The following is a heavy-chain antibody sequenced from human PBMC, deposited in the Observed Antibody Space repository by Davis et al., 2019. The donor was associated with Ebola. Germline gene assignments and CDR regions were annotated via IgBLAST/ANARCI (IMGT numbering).Heavy chain of an antibody. J-gene: IGHJ4*02. Sequence: SETLSLTCTVSGGSTSPYYWSWIRQPPGKGLEWIGYIYYSGSTNYNPSLKSRVTISVDTSKNQFSLKLSSVTAADTAVYYCARARSIAAAVDYWGQGTLVTVSS. CDR1: GGSTSPYY. CDR3: ARARSIAAAVDY. CDR2: IYYSGST. D-gene: IGHD6-13*01. V-gene: IGHV4-59*01.